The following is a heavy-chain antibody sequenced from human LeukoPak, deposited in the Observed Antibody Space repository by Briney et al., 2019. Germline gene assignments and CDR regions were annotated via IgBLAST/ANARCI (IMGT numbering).Heavy chain of an antibody. CDR3: AKESSRVTNPGYFDY. V-gene: IGHV3-23*01. D-gene: IGHD4-11*01. CDR2: ISGSGGST. CDR1: GFTFSSYA. Sequence: GGSLRLSCAASGFTFSSYAMSWVRQAPGKGLEWVSTISGSGGSTYYADSVKGRFTISRDNSKNTLYLQMNSLRAEDTAVYYCAKESSRVTNPGYFDYWGQGTLVTVSS. J-gene: IGHJ4*02.